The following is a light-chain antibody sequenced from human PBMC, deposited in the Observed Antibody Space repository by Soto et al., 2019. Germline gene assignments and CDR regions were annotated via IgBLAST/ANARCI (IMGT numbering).Light chain of an antibody. Sequence: DIQMTQSPSSLSASVGDRVTITCRASQSISSYLNWYQQKPGKAPKLLIYAASSLQSGVPSRFSGSGSRTDFTLTISSLQPEDFATYYCQQSYSTASTFGQGTKLEIK. CDR1: QSISSY. CDR2: AAS. J-gene: IGKJ2*02. V-gene: IGKV1-39*01. CDR3: QQSYSTAST.